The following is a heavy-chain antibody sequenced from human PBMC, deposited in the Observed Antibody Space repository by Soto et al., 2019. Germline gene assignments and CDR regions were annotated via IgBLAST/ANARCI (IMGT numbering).Heavy chain of an antibody. J-gene: IGHJ3*02. CDR1: GFAFSSHP. CDR3: ARRVIGSSRDFDI. D-gene: IGHD3-10*01. V-gene: IGHV3-23*01. Sequence: GGSLRLSCAASGFAFSSHPMSWVRQAPEKGLEWVAGISDGGDLTYNADSVRGRFTISRDNSRNTPYLQMNSLRAEDTAVYYCARRVIGSSRDFDIWGQGTMVTVSS. CDR2: ISDGGDLT.